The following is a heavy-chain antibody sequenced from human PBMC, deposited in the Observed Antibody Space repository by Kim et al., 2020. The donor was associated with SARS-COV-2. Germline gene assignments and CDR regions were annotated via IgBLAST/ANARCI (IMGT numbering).Heavy chain of an antibody. CDR1: GFTFSSYA. J-gene: IGHJ4*02. V-gene: IGHV3-30-3*01. Sequence: GESLRLSCAASGFTFSSYAMHWVRQAPGKGLEWVAVISYDGSNKYYADSVKGRFTISRDNSKNTLYLQMNSLRAEDTAVYYCATFVRRDGYNSFDYWGQGTLVTVSS. CDR2: ISYDGSNK. D-gene: IGHD5-12*01. CDR3: ATFVRRDGYNSFDY.